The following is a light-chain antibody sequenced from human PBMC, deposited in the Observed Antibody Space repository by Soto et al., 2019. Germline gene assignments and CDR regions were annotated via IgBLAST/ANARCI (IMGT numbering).Light chain of an antibody. CDR1: QSVSSY. V-gene: IGKV1-39*01. CDR2: AAS. Sequence: DIQMTQSPCSLSASVGHRVTITCRASQSVSSYLNWYQQKPGKAPKLLIYAASSLQSWVPSRFSGSGSGTDFTLTISSLQPEDFATYYCQQSYSTPFTFGQGTRLEIK. J-gene: IGKJ5*01. CDR3: QQSYSTPFT.